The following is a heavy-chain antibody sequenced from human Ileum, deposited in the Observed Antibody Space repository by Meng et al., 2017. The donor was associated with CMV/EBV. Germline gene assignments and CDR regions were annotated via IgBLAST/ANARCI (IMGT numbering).Heavy chain of an antibody. D-gene: IGHD3-22*01. V-gene: IGHV3-72*01. CDR3: VRGGYYDSTGYSAYGLDV. CDR1: DHY. Sequence: DHYMDWVRQAPGKGLEWLGRSRNKANSYSTEYAASVIGRFTISRDDSKNSLHLQMNSLKTEDTAVYYCVRGGYYDSTGYSAYGLDVWGQGTTVTVSS. CDR2: SRNKANSYST. J-gene: IGHJ6*02.